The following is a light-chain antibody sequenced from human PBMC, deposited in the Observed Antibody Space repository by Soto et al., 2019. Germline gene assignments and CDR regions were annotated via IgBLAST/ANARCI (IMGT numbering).Light chain of an antibody. V-gene: IGLV2-14*01. CDR2: EVS. CDR3: SSYTCSSTYV. Sequence: QSALTQPASVSGSPGQSITISCTGTSSDVGGYNYVSWYQQHPGKAPKLMIYEVSNRPSGVSNRFSGSKSGNTASLTISGLQAEVEADYYCSSYTCSSTYVFGTGTKLTVL. CDR1: SSDVGGYNY. J-gene: IGLJ1*01.